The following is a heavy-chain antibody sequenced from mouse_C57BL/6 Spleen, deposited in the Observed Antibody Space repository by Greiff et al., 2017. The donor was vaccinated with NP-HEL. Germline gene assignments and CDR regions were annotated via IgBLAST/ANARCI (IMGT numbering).Heavy chain of an antibody. J-gene: IGHJ2*01. V-gene: IGHV5-6*01. CDR2: ISSCGSYT. CDR1: GFTFSSYG. D-gene: IGHD1-1*01. CDR3: ARHPYGSSYVGYFDY. Sequence: EVHLVESGGDLVKPGGSLKLSCAASGFTFSSYGMSWVRQTPDKRLEWVATISSCGSYTYYPDSVKGRFTISRDNAKNTLYLQMSSLKSEDTAMYYCARHPYGSSYVGYFDYWGQGTTLTVSS.